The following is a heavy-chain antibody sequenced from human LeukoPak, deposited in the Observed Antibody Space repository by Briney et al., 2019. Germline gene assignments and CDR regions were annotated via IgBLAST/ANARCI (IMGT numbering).Heavy chain of an antibody. CDR2: ISSSSSYI. D-gene: IGHD2-2*01. J-gene: IGHJ4*02. CDR3: ARALVPAAKFDY. CDR1: GFTFSSYS. Sequence: PGGSLRLSCAASGFTFSSYSMNWVRQAPGKGLEWVSSISSSSSYIYYADSVKGRFTISRDNAKNSLYLQMNSLRAEDTAVYYCARALVPAAKFDYWGRGTLVTVSS. V-gene: IGHV3-21*01.